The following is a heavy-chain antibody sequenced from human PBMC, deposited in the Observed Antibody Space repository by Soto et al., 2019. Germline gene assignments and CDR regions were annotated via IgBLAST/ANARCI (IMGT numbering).Heavy chain of an antibody. V-gene: IGHV3-7*01. D-gene: IGHD2-21*01. CDR1: GFTFSRDW. Sequence: GGSLRLSCPASGFTFSRDWMAWGRQAQGKGLEWVGNIKEDGIDKYYVDSVKGRFTMARDNAKNLLYLQMNSLRAEDTAVYYYASNGDSDFEHWGRGT. J-gene: IGHJ4*02. CDR2: IKEDGIDK. CDR3: ASNGDSDFEH.